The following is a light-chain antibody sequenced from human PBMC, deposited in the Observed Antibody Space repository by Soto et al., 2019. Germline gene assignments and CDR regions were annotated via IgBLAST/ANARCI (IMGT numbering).Light chain of an antibody. V-gene: IGKV3-15*01. CDR1: QSISSK. CDR2: GAS. J-gene: IGKJ5*01. Sequence: EIVMKQSPATLSVSPGERATLSCRASQSISSKVGWYQQKPGQAPRLLIYGASTRATGVPPRFSGSGSGTEFTLTISSLQSEDFPVYYCQQYNIWSSITFGQGTRLEIK. CDR3: QQYNIWSSIT.